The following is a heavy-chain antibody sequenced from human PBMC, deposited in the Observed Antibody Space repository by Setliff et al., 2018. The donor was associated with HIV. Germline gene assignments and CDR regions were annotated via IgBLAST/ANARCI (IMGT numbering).Heavy chain of an antibody. CDR1: GFTFSSYA. J-gene: IGHJ4*02. CDR3: ARRGNLLEGRQLDS. CDR2: ISSNGGST. V-gene: IGHV3-64D*09. D-gene: IGHD1-1*01. Sequence: PGGSLRLSCSASGFTFSSYAMHWVRQAPGKGLEYVSAISSNGGSTYYADSVKGRFTISRDNSKNTLYLQMSSLRAEDTALYFCARRGNLLEGRQLDSWGQGTLVTVSS.